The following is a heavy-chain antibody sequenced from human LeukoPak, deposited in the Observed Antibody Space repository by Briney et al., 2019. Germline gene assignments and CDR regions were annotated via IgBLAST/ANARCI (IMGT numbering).Heavy chain of an antibody. CDR3: ARALEPEGY. V-gene: IGHV3-30-3*01. Sequence: PGGPLRLSCGASGFTFSKAWMRGVPQAPGKGLEWVAVISYDGSNKYYADSVKGRFTISRDNSKNTLYLQMNSLRAEDTAVYYCARALEPEGYWGQGTLVTVSS. J-gene: IGHJ4*02. D-gene: IGHD1-1*01. CDR1: GFTFSKAW. CDR2: ISYDGSNK.